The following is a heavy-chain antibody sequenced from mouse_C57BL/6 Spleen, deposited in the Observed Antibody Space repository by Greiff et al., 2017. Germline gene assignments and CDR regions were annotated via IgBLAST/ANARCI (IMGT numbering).Heavy chain of an antibody. CDR3: AKSKGYDYYAMDY. Sequence: QVQLQQSGPGLVQPSQSLSITCTVSGFSLTSYGVHWVRQSPGKGLEWLGVIWRGGSTDYNAAFMSRLSITKDNSKSQVFFKMNSLQADDTAIYYCAKSKGYDYYAMDYWGQGTSVTVSS. V-gene: IGHV2-5*01. J-gene: IGHJ4*01. CDR2: IWRGGST. D-gene: IGHD2-10*02. CDR1: GFSLTSYG.